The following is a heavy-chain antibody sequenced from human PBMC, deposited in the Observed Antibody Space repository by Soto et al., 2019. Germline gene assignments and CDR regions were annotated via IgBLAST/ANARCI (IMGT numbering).Heavy chain of an antibody. J-gene: IGHJ4*02. CDR2: INPSGGST. Sequence: GASVKVSCKASGYTFTSYYMHWVRQAPGQGLEWMGKINPSGGSTSYAQKFKGRVTMTRDTSTSTVNMELSSLRSEDTAVYYCARDPAPTYYYDSSGYYYFDYWGQGTLVTVSS. D-gene: IGHD3-22*01. CDR1: GYTFTSYY. V-gene: IGHV1-46*01. CDR3: ARDPAPTYYYDSSGYYYFDY.